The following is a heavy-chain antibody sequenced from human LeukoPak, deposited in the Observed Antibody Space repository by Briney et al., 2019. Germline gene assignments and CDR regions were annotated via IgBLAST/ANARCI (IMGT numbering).Heavy chain of an antibody. Sequence: PGRSLRLSCAASGFTFSTYGMHWVRQAPGKGLEWVAIISYDGSSKYYADSVKGRFTISRDNSKNTLYLQMNGLRAEDTAVYYCAKDRLGALYYYDSSGYYRFDYWGQGTLVTVSS. CDR1: GFTFSTYG. J-gene: IGHJ4*01. CDR3: AKDRLGALYYYDSSGYYRFDY. V-gene: IGHV3-30*18. CDR2: ISYDGSSK. D-gene: IGHD3-22*01.